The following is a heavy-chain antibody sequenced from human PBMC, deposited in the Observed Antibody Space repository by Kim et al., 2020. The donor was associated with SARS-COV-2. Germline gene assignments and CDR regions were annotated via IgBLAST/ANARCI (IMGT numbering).Heavy chain of an antibody. Sequence: SETLSLTCTVSGGSISSYYWSWIRQPPGKGLEWIGYIYYSGSTNYNPSLKSRVTISVDTSKNQFSLKLSSVTAADTAVYYCARGNYDILTGYFDYWGQVT. J-gene: IGHJ4*02. D-gene: IGHD3-9*01. CDR2: IYYSGST. CDR3: ARGNYDILTGYFDY. CDR1: GGSISSYY. V-gene: IGHV4-59*08.